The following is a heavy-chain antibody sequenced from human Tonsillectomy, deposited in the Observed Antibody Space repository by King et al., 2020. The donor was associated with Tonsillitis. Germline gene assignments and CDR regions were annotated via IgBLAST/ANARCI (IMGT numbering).Heavy chain of an antibody. CDR1: GYSFTSYW. CDR2: IYPGDSDT. J-gene: IGHJ5*02. D-gene: IGHD6-13*01. CDR3: ARLYLPRIAAAGHTWFDP. V-gene: IGHV5-51*01. Sequence: QLVQSGAEVKKPGESLKISCKGSGYSFTSYWIGWVRQMPGKGLEWMGIIYPGDSDTRYSPSFQGQVTISADKSISTAYLQWSSLKASDTAMYYCARLYLPRIAAAGHTWFDPWGQGTLVTVSS.